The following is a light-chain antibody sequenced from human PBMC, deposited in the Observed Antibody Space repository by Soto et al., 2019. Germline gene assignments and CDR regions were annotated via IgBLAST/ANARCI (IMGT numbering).Light chain of an antibody. Sequence: QSVLTQPPSVSAVPGQSVTISCSGSTSNVAINSVSWYQQVPGTSPKLLIYDNGKRPSGIPDRFSGSKSGTSATLDITGLQTGDEAEYYCGTRDDSRTGFVFGTGTKLTVL. CDR1: TSNVAINS. CDR2: DNG. CDR3: GTRDDSRTGFV. V-gene: IGLV1-51*01. J-gene: IGLJ1*01.